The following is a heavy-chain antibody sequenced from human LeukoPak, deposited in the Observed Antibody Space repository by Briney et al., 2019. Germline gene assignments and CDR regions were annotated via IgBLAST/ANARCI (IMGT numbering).Heavy chain of an antibody. J-gene: IGHJ4*02. CDR1: GFTFSSYW. CDR3: TASDHLYCSSSSCHFDY. V-gene: IGHV3-49*04. Sequence: GGSLRLSCAASGFTFSSYWMSWVRQAPGKGLEWVSFIQSKTYGEGTMYAASVRGRFTISRDDSRSTAYLQMNSLKTEDTAVYYCTASDHLYCSSSSCHFDYWGQGTLATVAS. D-gene: IGHD2-15*01. CDR2: IQSKTYGEGT.